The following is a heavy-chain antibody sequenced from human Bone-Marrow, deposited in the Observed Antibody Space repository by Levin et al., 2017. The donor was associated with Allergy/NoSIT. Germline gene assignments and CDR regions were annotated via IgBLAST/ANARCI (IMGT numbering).Heavy chain of an antibody. D-gene: IGHD2-21*02. Sequence: ETLSLTCAASGFTVSNNYMTWVRQPPGKGLELVSLIYSGGDTYYADSVKGRFIISRDNSKNTVYLQMNSLRTEDTAVYYCARNRAVTAYGYWGQGTLVTVSS. J-gene: IGHJ4*02. CDR3: ARNRAVTAYGY. CDR2: IYSGGDT. CDR1: GFTVSNNY. V-gene: IGHV3-66*01.